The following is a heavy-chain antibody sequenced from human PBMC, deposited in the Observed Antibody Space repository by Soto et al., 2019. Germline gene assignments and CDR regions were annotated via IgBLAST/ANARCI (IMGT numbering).Heavy chain of an antibody. V-gene: IGHV3-74*01. CDR3: ARGGAMGVDH. J-gene: IGHJ4*02. Sequence: LRLSCTASGFFFNDKWMHWVRQAPGKGLVWVARIDGHSGTTNYADSVRGRFTISRDNAKNTVYLHLNTLTDEDTAVYYCARGGAMGVDHCGQGTLVPVSS. CDR2: IDGHSGTT. CDR1: GFFFNDKW. D-gene: IGHD1-26*01.